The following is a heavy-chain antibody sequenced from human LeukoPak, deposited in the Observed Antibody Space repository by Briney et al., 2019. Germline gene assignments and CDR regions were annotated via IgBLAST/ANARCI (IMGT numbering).Heavy chain of an antibody. D-gene: IGHD6-19*01. Sequence: SETLSLTCTVSGGSISSPYWTWIRQPPGKGLEWIGYIYHSGSTYYNPSLKSRVTISVDTPKNQFSLKLSSVTAADTALYYCARGATGIAVAGTTPVGCDYWGQGTLVTVSS. CDR3: ARGATGIAVAGTTPVGCDY. CDR1: GGSISSPY. V-gene: IGHV4-59*08. J-gene: IGHJ4*02. CDR2: IYHSGST.